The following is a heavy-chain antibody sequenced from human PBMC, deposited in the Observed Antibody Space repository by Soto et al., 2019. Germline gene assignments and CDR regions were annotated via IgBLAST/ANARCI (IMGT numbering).Heavy chain of an antibody. V-gene: IGHV4-31*03. CDR1: GGSISSGGYY. CDR2: IYYSGST. D-gene: IGHD6-19*01. CDR3: ARVSSGIAVAGLEDYYYYYGMDV. Sequence: PSQTLSLTCTVSGGSISSGGYYWSWIRQHPGKGLEWIGYIYYSGSTYYNPSLKSRVTISVDTSKNQFSLKLSSVTAADTAVYYCARVSSGIAVAGLEDYYYYYGMDVWGQGTTVTVSS. J-gene: IGHJ6*02.